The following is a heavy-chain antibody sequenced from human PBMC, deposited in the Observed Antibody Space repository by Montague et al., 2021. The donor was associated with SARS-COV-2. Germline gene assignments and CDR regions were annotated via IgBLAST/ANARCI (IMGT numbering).Heavy chain of an antibody. J-gene: IGHJ4*02. CDR2: ISYGGIA. CDR3: AGKVLTVPADY. V-gene: IGHV4-4*02. D-gene: IGHD4-11*01. CDR1: GVSITSTNW. Sequence: SETLSLTCAVSGVSITSTNWWSLVRHPPGKGLDWIGEISYGGIATYNPSLKSRVTISMDRSRNLFSLKLSSVTAADTAIYYCAGKVLTVPADYWGQGTLVTVS.